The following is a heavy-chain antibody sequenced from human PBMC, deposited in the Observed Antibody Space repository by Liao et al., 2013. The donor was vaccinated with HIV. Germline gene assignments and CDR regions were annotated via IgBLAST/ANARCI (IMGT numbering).Heavy chain of an antibody. CDR2: IYYSGST. CDR3: ASPYYDYVWGSYDI. V-gene: IGHV4-34*01. J-gene: IGHJ3*02. D-gene: IGHD3-16*01. Sequence: QVQLRQWGAGLLKPSETLSLTCAVYGGSFSGYYWSWIRQPPGKGLEWIGYIYYSGSTYYNPSLKSRVTISVDTSKNQFSLKLSSVTAADTAVYYCASPYYDYVWGSYDIWGQGTMVTVSS. CDR1: GGSFSGYY.